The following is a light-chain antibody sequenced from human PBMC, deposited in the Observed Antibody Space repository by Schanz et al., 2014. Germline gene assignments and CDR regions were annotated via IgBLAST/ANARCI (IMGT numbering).Light chain of an antibody. CDR2: QAS. Sequence: DTQMTQSPSTLSASVGDRVTITCRASQTINTWLAWYQQKPGKAPNLLIYQASFLQSGVPSRFSGSGSGTEFILTISSLQPEDFATYYCLQHNSYPLTFGGGTKVEIK. V-gene: IGKV1-5*03. CDR1: QTINTW. CDR3: LQHNSYPLT. J-gene: IGKJ4*01.